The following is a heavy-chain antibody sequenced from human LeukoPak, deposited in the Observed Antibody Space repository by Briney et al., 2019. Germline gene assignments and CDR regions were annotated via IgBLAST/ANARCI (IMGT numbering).Heavy chain of an antibody. CDR1: GFTFKNYA. D-gene: IGHD4-17*01. Sequence: GGSLRLSCAASGFTFKNYAMHWVRQAPGKGLEWVAVVAYDGSNKYYPDSVKGRFTISRDNSKNTLYLQMNSLRAEDTAVYYCARGGNGDYAVFDNWGQGTLVTVPS. J-gene: IGHJ4*02. CDR3: ARGGNGDYAVFDN. V-gene: IGHV3-30*04. CDR2: VAYDGSNK.